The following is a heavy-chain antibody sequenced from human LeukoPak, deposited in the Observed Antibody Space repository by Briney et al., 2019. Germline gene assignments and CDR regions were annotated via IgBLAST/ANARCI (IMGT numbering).Heavy chain of an antibody. V-gene: IGHV1-2*02. Sequence: ASVKVSCKASGYTFTVYYIHWVRQAPGQGLEYMGWINPNSGGTNYAQKFQGRVTMTRDTSISTAYMELSRLRSDDTAVYYCARTDLYWYFDLWGRGTLVTVSS. CDR1: GYTFTVYY. CDR2: INPNSGGT. J-gene: IGHJ2*01. CDR3: ARTDLYWYFDL. D-gene: IGHD1-14*01.